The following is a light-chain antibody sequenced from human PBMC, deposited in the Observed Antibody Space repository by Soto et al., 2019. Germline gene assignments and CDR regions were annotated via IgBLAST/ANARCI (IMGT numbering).Light chain of an antibody. J-gene: IGKJ1*01. CDR3: QQYDTFPWT. CDR1: QTIRTW. CDR2: KAS. V-gene: IGKV1-5*03. Sequence: DIQMTQSPSTLSASVGDRVTIACRASQTIRTWLAWYQQKPGKAPKVLIYKASSLQSGVPSRFSGSGSGTEFTFTISSLQPDDSATYYCQQYDTFPWTFGQWTKGDIK.